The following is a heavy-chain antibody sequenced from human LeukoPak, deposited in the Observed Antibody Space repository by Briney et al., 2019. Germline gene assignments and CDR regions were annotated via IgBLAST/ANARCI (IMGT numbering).Heavy chain of an antibody. V-gene: IGHV3-21*01. Sequence: PGGSLRLSCAASGFTFSSYSMNWVRQAPGKGLEWVSSISSSSSYIYYADSVKGRFTISRDNAKNSLYLQMNSLRAEDTAVYYCASGGWSMGAPDAFDIWGQGTMVTVSS. CDR1: GFTFSSYS. J-gene: IGHJ3*02. CDR2: ISSSSSYI. D-gene: IGHD1-26*01. CDR3: ASGGWSMGAPDAFDI.